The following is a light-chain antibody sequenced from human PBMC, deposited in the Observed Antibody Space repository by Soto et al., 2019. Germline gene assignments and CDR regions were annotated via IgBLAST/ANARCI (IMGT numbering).Light chain of an antibody. Sequence: DVVMTQSPLSLPVTLGQPASISCRSSQSLVHSDGKTYLNWFQQRPGQSPRRLIYKVSNRDSGVPDRFSGSGSGTDFTLKISRVEAEDVGVYYCMQGTHWTPYTFGQGTKLEIK. V-gene: IGKV2-30*02. CDR3: MQGTHWTPYT. J-gene: IGKJ2*01. CDR1: QSLVHSDGKTY. CDR2: KVS.